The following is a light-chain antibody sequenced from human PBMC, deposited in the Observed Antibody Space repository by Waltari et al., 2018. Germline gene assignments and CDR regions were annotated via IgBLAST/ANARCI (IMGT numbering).Light chain of an antibody. V-gene: IGKV2-30*02. CDR2: KVS. CDR1: QSLVHSDGNTY. CDR3: MQGTHWPRT. Sequence: DVVMTQSPLSLPVTLGQPASISCRSRQSLVHSDGNTYLNWCLQRPGQSPRRLIYKVSDRDSGVPDRFSGSGSGTDFTLKISRVEAEDVGVYYCMQGTHWPRTFGQGTKVEIK. J-gene: IGKJ1*01.